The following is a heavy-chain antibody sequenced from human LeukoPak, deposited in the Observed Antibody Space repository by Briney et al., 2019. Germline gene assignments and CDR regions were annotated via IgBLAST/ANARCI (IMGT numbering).Heavy chain of an antibody. Sequence: PSETLSLTCAVSSGSIISSNWWSWVRQPPGKGLEWIGEIHHSGSTNYNPSLKSRVTISVDKSKNQFSLKLSSVTAADTAVYYCARAARPTSDTSGSYWYYFDCWGQGILVTVSS. D-gene: IGHD3-22*01. V-gene: IGHV4-4*02. CDR3: ARAARPTSDTSGSYWYYFDC. J-gene: IGHJ4*02. CDR2: IHHSGST. CDR1: SGSIISSNW.